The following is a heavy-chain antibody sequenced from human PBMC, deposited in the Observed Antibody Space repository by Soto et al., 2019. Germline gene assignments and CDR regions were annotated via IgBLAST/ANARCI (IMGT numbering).Heavy chain of an antibody. V-gene: IGHV1-3*01. Sequence: RASVKVSCKASGYTFTSYAMHWVRQAPGQRLEWMGWINAGNGNTKYSQKFQGRVTITRDTSASAAYMELSSLRSEDTAVYYCARTLGSSGSPFDPWGQGTLVPVSS. J-gene: IGHJ5*02. D-gene: IGHD6-19*01. CDR1: GYTFTSYA. CDR2: INAGNGNT. CDR3: ARTLGSSGSPFDP.